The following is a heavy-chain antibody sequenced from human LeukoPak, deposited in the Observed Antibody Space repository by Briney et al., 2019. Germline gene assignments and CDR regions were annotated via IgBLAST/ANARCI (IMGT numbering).Heavy chain of an antibody. Sequence: GESLKISCKGSGYSFTSYWIGWVRQMPGKGLEWMGIIYPGDSDTRYSPSFQGQVTISADKSVSTAYLQWSSLKASDTAMYYCARQFQYYDSSGTNAFDIWGQGTMVTVSS. CDR1: GYSFTSYW. V-gene: IGHV5-51*01. CDR3: ARQFQYYDSSGTNAFDI. CDR2: IYPGDSDT. J-gene: IGHJ3*02. D-gene: IGHD3-22*01.